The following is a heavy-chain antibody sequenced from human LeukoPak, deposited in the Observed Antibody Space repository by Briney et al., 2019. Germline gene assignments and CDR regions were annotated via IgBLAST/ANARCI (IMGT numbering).Heavy chain of an antibody. V-gene: IGHV1-2*02. CDR1: GYTFSAYY. Sequence: RWASVKVSCKASGYTFSAYYLHWVRQAPGQGLEWMGWVNPNSGGTNYAQNYQGRVTMTRDTSISTAYMELSRLGPDDTAVYYCARGHQGYYHYMDVWGKGTTVTVSS. D-gene: IGHD2-2*01. CDR3: ARGHQGYYHYMDV. J-gene: IGHJ6*03. CDR2: VNPNSGGT.